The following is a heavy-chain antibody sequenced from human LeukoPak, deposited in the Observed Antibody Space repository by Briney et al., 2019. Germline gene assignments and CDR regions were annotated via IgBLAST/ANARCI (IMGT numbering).Heavy chain of an antibody. CDR2: IWYDGSNK. V-gene: IGHV3-33*01. Sequence: GGSLRLSCAASGFTFSSYGMHWVRQAPGKGLEWVAVIWYDGSNKYYADSVKGRFTITRDNSKNTLYLQMNSLRAEDTAVYYCARDLAVAGTADDYWGQGTLVTVSS. J-gene: IGHJ4*02. CDR1: GFTFSSYG. CDR3: ARDLAVAGTADDY. D-gene: IGHD6-19*01.